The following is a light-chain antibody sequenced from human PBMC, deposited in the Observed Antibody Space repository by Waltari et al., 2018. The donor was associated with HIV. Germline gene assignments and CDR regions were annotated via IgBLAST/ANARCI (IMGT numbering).Light chain of an antibody. V-gene: IGLV1-44*01. Sequence: QSVVTQPPSASRTPGQRITISCSGSTSNIGSNSVNWYQHLPGTAPKFLIYTNNQRPSGVPDRFSGSKSGTSASLAISGIQSEDEADYYCAAWDNSLNAYVFGTGTKVTVL. J-gene: IGLJ1*01. CDR1: TSNIGSNS. CDR3: AAWDNSLNAYV. CDR2: TNN.